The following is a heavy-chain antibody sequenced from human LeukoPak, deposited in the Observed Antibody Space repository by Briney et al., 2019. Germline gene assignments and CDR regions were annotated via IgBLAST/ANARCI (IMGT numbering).Heavy chain of an antibody. CDR2: IIGSGDST. CDR1: GFTFSNYA. Sequence: GGSLRLSCAASGFTFSNYATGWVRQAPGEGLEWVSSIIGSGDSTYYADSVKGRFTTSRDNSKNTLYLQMSSLRAEDTATYYCAHTPARDGYNWNYFDYWGQGTLVTVSS. CDR3: AHTPARDGYNWNYFDY. J-gene: IGHJ4*02. V-gene: IGHV3-23*01. D-gene: IGHD5-24*01.